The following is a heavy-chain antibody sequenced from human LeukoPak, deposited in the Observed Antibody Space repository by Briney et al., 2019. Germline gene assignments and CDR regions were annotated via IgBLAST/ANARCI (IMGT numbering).Heavy chain of an antibody. J-gene: IGHJ3*02. CDR3: ARVLRFLEWLAFDI. CDR1: GFTVSSNY. V-gene: IGHV3-66*02. CDR2: IYSGGST. D-gene: IGHD3-3*01. Sequence: TGGSLRLSCAASGFTVSSNYMSWVRQAPGKGLEWVSVIYSGGSTYYADSVKGRFTISRDNSKNTLYLQMNSLRAEDTAVYYCARVLRFLEWLAFDIWGQGTMVTVSS.